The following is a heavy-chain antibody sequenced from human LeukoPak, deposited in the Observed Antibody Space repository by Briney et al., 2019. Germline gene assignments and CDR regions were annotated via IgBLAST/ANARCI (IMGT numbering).Heavy chain of an antibody. CDR3: ARDPSYCSGGSCYYMDV. V-gene: IGHV3-48*01. D-gene: IGHD2-15*01. Sequence: GGSLRLSCAASGFTFSSYEMNWVRQAPGKGLEWVSYISSSSSTIYYADSVKGRFTISRDNAKNSLYLQMNSLRAEDTAVYYCARDPSYCSGGSCYYMDVWGKGTTVTVSS. CDR1: GFTFSSYE. J-gene: IGHJ6*03. CDR2: ISSSSSTI.